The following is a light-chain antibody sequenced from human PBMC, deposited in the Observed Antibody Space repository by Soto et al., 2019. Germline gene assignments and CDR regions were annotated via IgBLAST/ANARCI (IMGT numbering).Light chain of an antibody. Sequence: ETVLTQSPGTLSLSPGERATLSCRASQSVSSRYLAWYQQKPGQAPRLLIYGASSRATGIPDRFSGSGSGTEFTLTISRLEPEDFAVYYCQRYTTSPPMYTFGQGTKLEIK. CDR2: GAS. CDR1: QSVSSRY. J-gene: IGKJ2*01. V-gene: IGKV3-20*01. CDR3: QRYTTSPPMYT.